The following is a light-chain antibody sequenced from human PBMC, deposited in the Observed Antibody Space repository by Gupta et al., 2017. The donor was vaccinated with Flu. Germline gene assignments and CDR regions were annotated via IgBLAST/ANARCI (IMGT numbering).Light chain of an antibody. V-gene: IGKV3-20*01. CDR3: QQQDRSSST. Sequence: EIVLTQSPGTLSLSTGERATLSCRASQSVSSGCLAWYQQKPGRAPTILIYGASSRATGSPERWSGSGCGTEFTLTISSLEPEDDAAYYYQQQDRSSSTFGQGTRLEIK. CDR2: GAS. J-gene: IGKJ5*01. CDR1: QSVSSGC.